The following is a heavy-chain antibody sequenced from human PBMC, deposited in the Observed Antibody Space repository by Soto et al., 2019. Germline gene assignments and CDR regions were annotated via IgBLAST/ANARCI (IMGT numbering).Heavy chain of an antibody. CDR2: IYYSGST. CDR1: GGSISSGGYY. J-gene: IGHJ4*02. D-gene: IGHD3-22*01. Sequence: SETLSLTCTVSGGSISSGGYYWSWIRQHPGKGLEWIGYIYYSGSTYYNPSLKSRVTISVDTSKNQFSLKLSSVTAADTAVYXXAXXXXXXDXSGYDYWGQGTLVTVSS. V-gene: IGHV4-31*03. CDR3: AXXXXXXDXSGYDY.